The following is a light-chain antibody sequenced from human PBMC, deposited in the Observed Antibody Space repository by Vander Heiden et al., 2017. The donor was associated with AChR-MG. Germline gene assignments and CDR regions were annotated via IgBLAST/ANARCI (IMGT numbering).Light chain of an antibody. CDR2: AAS. V-gene: IGKV1-39*01. J-gene: IGKJ1*01. CDR1: QSISSY. CDR3: QQRDTTPWT. Sequence: DIQMTQSPSSLSASLGDRVTITCRASQSISSYLNWYQQKPGKAPKLLIYAASSLQSGVPSRFSGSGSGTDFTLTISRLQPEDFATYYCQQRDTTPWTFGQRTKVEIK.